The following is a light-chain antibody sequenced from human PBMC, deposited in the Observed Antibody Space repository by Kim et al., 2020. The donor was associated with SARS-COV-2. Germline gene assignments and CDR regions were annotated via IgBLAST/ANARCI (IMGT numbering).Light chain of an antibody. V-gene: IGLV3-21*04. CDR2: YDS. CDR3: QVWDSSSDHWV. Sequence: QGKTATITCGGNNIGSKSVHWYQPKPGQAPVLVIYYDSDRPSGIPERFSGSNSGNTATLTISRVEAGDEADYYCQVWDSSSDHWVFGGGTQLTVL. J-gene: IGLJ3*02. CDR1: NIGSKS.